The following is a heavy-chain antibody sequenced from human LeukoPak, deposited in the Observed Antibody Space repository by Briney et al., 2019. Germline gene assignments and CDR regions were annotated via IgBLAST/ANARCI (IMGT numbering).Heavy chain of an antibody. D-gene: IGHD4-17*01. CDR2: ISTSGST. J-gene: IGHJ4*02. CDR1: GDSISDYY. Sequence: PSETLSLTCTVSGDSISDYYWSWIRQPAGKGLEWIGRISTSGSTNYNPSLKSRVTMSVDTSKNQFSLNLRSLSAADTAVYYCARAGSTVSLFDYWGQGSLVTVPS. CDR3: ARAGSTVSLFDY. V-gene: IGHV4-4*07.